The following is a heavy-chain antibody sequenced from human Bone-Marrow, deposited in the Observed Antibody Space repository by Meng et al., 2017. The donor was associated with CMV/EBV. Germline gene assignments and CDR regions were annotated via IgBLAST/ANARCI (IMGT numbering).Heavy chain of an antibody. CDR1: GFTFSSNA. CDR3: GHEIYGDFFHNY. J-gene: IGHJ4*02. D-gene: IGHD4-17*01. Sequence: GGSLRLSCAASGFTFSSNAMSWVRQAPGKGLEWVSAIGGSGDNTYYADSVKGRFTISRDNSKNTLYLQMNSLRAEDTAVYYCGHEIYGDFFHNYWGQGTLVTVSS. V-gene: IGHV3-23*01. CDR2: IGGSGDNT.